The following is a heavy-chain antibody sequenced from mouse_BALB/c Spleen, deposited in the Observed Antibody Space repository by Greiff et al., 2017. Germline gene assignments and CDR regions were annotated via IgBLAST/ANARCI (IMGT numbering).Heavy chain of an antibody. CDR2: IYPGSGST. V-gene: IGHV1-55*01. CDR3: ARDYGFDY. J-gene: IGHJ2*01. D-gene: IGHD1-1*01. Sequence: QDQLQQSGAELVKPGTSVKLSCKASGYNFTSYWINWVKLRPGQGLEWIGDIYPGSGSTNYNEKFKSKATLTVDTSSSTAYMQLSSLASEDSALYYCARDYGFDYWGQGTTLTVSS. CDR1: GYNFTSYW.